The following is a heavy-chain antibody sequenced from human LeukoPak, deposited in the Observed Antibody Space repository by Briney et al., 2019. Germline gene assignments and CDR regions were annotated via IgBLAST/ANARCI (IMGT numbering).Heavy chain of an antibody. CDR3: AREVVDYYYMDV. V-gene: IGHV4-38-2*02. CDR1: GYSISSGYY. J-gene: IGHJ6*03. CDR2: IYHSGST. D-gene: IGHD2-15*01. Sequence: SETLSLTCAVSGYSISSGYYWGWIRQPPGKGLEWIGSIYHSGSTYYNPSLKSRVTISVDTSKNQFSLKPSSVTAADTAVYYCAREVVDYYYMDVWGKGTTVTVSS.